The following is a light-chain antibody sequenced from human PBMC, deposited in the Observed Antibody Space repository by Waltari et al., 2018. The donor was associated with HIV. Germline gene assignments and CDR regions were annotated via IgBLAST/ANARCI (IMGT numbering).Light chain of an antibody. J-gene: IGKJ4*01. V-gene: IGKV3-11*01. Sequence: EIVLTQSPATLSLSPGETATLSCRASQSVGSYLAWYQQKPGRAPRLLIYDAINRATGIPARFSGSGSGTDFTLTISSLEPEDFAVYYCQQRSDSPPSTFGGGTKVGI. CDR1: QSVGSY. CDR2: DAI. CDR3: QQRSDSPPST.